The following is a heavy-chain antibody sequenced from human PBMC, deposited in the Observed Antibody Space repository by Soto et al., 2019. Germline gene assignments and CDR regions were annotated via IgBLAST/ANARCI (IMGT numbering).Heavy chain of an antibody. V-gene: IGHV1-46*01. CDR3: ARGDRNYDVWSGYD. J-gene: IGHJ4*02. CDR2: INPSGGST. Sequence: QVQLVQSGDEVKKPGASVKVSCKASGYTFTSYYMHWVRQAPGQGLEWMGIINPSGGSTSYAQKFQGRVTMTRDTAAGTVYMMMSSLRSEETAVYYCARGDRNYDVWSGYDWGQGPLVPVSS. CDR1: GYTFTSYY. D-gene: IGHD3-3*01.